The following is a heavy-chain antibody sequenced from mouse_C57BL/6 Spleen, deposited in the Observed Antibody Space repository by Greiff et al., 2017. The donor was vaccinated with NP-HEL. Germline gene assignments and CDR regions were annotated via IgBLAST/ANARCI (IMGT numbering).Heavy chain of an antibody. J-gene: IGHJ3*01. V-gene: IGHV1-82*01. CDR1: GYAFSSSW. Sequence: VQLVESGPELVKPGASVKISCKASGYAFSSSWMNWVKQRPGKGLEWIGRIYPGDGDTNYNGKFKGKATLTADKSSSTAYMQLSSLTSEDSAVYFCARRDGSSFAYWGQGTLVTVSA. CDR2: IYPGDGDT. CDR3: ARRDGSSFAY. D-gene: IGHD1-1*01.